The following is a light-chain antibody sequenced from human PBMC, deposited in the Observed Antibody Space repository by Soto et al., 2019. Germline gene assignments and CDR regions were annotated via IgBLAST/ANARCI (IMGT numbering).Light chain of an antibody. V-gene: IGKV1-27*01. CDR1: QGIRNF. CDR2: AAS. CDR3: QKYSSVPV. Sequence: DIQMTQSPTSLSASVGDRVTITCRASQGIRNFVAWYQKKPGKAPKLLIYAASTLQSGVPSRFSGSGSGTDFTLTITSLQPEDVATYACQKYSSVPVFGPGTKVEIK. J-gene: IGKJ3*01.